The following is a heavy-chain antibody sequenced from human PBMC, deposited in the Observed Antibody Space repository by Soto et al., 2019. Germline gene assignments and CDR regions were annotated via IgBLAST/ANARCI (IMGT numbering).Heavy chain of an antibody. Sequence: SETLSLTCAVSGGSIRSSNWWSWVRQPPGKGLEWIGEIYHSGSTNYNPSLKSRVTISVDKSKNQFSLKLSSVTAADTAVYYCARLGGYIYYYYGMDVWGQGTTVTVSS. CDR1: GGSIRSSNW. CDR2: IYHSGST. J-gene: IGHJ6*02. D-gene: IGHD3-22*01. CDR3: ARLGGYIYYYYGMDV. V-gene: IGHV4-4*02.